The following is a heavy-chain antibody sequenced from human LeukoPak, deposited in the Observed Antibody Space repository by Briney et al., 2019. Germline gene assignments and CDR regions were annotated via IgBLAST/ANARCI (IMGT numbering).Heavy chain of an antibody. Sequence: GGSLRLSCAASGFTFSSYWMSWVRQAPGKGLEWVANIKQDGSEKYYVDSVKGRFNISRDNAKNSLYLQMNSLRAEDTAVYYCARGPKGYYDILTGYYTAAFDIWGQGTMVTVSS. V-gene: IGHV3-7*05. D-gene: IGHD3-9*01. CDR2: IKQDGSEK. J-gene: IGHJ3*02. CDR1: GFTFSSYW. CDR3: ARGPKGYYDILTGYYTAAFDI.